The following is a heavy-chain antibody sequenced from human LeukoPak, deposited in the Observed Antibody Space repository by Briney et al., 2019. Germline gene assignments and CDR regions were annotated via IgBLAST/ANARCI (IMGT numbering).Heavy chain of an antibody. CDR2: INTNTGNP. D-gene: IGHD2-2*01. CDR3: ARGVVPTAQLGSGWPYYYYYYMDV. V-gene: IGHV7-4-1*02. CDR1: GYTFTSYA. Sequence: ASVTVSCKASGYTFTSYAMNWVRQAPGQGLEWMGWINTNTGNPTYAQGFTGRFVYSLDTSVSTAYLQISSLTAEDTAVYYCARGVVPTAQLGSGWPYYYYYYMDVWGKGTTVTVSS. J-gene: IGHJ6*03.